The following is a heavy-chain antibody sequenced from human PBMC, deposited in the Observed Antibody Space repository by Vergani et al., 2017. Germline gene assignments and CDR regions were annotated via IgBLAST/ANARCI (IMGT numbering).Heavy chain of an antibody. CDR2: ISYDGSDK. CDR3: AKDPIYYGSSYFYYMDV. Sequence: QVQLVESGGGVVQPGKSLRLSCAAPGFTFSSFGMHWVRQAPGKGLEWVAVISYDGSDKYSADSVKGRFTLSRDNSKNTLYLQMNSLRAEDTAVYYCAKDPIYYGSSYFYYMDVWGKGTTVTVSS. V-gene: IGHV3-30*18. D-gene: IGHD3-10*01. CDR1: GFTFSSFG. J-gene: IGHJ6*03.